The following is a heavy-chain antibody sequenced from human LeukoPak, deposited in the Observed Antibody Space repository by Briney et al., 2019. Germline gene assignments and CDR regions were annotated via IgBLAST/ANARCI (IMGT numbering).Heavy chain of an antibody. CDR3: ARGQLWPCGDY. Sequence: GSLDLSVAASGFTFSGYGRHGVGRAPGRGRGGVAVISYDGSNKNSADPVKGRFTISRDNSKNTLYLQMSSPRAEDTAVYYCARGQLWPCGDYWGQGTLVTASS. V-gene: IGHV3-30*03. J-gene: IGHJ4*02. CDR2: ISYDGSNK. CDR1: GFTFSGYG. D-gene: IGHD5-18*01.